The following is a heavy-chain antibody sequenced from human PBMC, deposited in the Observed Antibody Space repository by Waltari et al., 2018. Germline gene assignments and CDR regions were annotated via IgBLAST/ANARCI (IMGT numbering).Heavy chain of an antibody. D-gene: IGHD5-18*01. Sequence: EVQLVESGGGLLQPGGSLRPSCAASGFNVRHNYMSWVRQAPGKGLEWVSVIYSGGITFYADSVKGRFTISRDNSNNTLYLQMNSLRAEDTAVYYCARSILRGYSYGFDYWGQGTLVTVSS. J-gene: IGHJ4*02. CDR3: ARSILRGYSYGFDY. V-gene: IGHV3-53*01. CDR2: IYSGGIT. CDR1: GFNVRHNY.